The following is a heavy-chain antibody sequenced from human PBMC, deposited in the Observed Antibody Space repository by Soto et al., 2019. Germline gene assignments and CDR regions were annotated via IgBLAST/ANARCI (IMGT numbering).Heavy chain of an antibody. CDR2: IYYRGIT. CDR1: GDSISSDAYY. V-gene: IGHV4-30-4*01. Sequence: SETLSLTCTVSGDSISSDAYYWSWIRQPPGKGLEWIGNIYYRGITYYNPSLKSRVSISVDTSNNQFSLKLSSVAAADTAVYYCARGPRGYIGYGYPHFDYWGQGALVTVSS. D-gene: IGHD5-12*01. CDR3: ARGPRGYIGYGYPHFDY. J-gene: IGHJ4*02.